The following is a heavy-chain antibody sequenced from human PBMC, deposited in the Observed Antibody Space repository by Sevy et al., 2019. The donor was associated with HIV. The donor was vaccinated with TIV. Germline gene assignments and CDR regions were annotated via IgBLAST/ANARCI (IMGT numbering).Heavy chain of an antibody. D-gene: IGHD6-19*01. Sequence: SETLSLTCIVSGDSVSSYYWSWIRQPAGRGLEWIGRIHSSGSTNYNPSLKTRVTMSLDTSKNQISLKLTSVTAADTAVYYCVRVYSSAWLKFDPWGQGTLVTVSS. V-gene: IGHV4-4*07. CDR1: GDSVSSYY. CDR2: IHSSGST. CDR3: VRVYSSAWLKFDP. J-gene: IGHJ5*02.